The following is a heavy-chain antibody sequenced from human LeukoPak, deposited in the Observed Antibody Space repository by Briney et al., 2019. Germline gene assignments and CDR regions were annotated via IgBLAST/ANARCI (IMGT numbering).Heavy chain of an antibody. D-gene: IGHD6-19*01. Sequence: GGSLRLSCAASGFTFSSYSMNWVRQAPGKGLEWVSYISSSSSTIYYADSVKGRFTISRDNAKNSLYLQMNSLRAEDTAVYYCARARIAVAGEFDYWGQGTLVTVSS. CDR1: GFTFSSYS. V-gene: IGHV3-48*04. CDR3: ARARIAVAGEFDY. J-gene: IGHJ4*02. CDR2: ISSSSSTI.